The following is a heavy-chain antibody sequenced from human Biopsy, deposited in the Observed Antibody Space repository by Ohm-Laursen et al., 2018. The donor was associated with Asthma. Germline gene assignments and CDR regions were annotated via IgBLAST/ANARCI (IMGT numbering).Heavy chain of an antibody. Sequence: SWGSASCKSLGGTFNSYVIGWVRQGPGQGFVWMGEVISVCGTTTYPQKFQDRVSITASDSTSTVYMELSSLRSEDTAVYYCARKAGSCISRTCYSLDFWGQGTLVTVSS. D-gene: IGHD2-2*01. V-gene: IGHV1-69*01. CDR1: GGTFNSYV. J-gene: IGHJ4*02. CDR3: ARKAGSCISRTCYSLDF. CDR2: VISVCGTT.